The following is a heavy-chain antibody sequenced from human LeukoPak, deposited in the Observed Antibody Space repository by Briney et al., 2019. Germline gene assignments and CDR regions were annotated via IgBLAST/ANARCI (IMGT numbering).Heavy chain of an antibody. CDR2: ISHVGGSS. Sequence: SGGSLRLSCAASGLTFSSYAMSWVRQAPGKGLEWVSAISHVGGSSYYADSVKGRFTISRDNSKNLLYLQMNSLRDEDTAVYYCAKGGWLGIFQYYYMDVWGEGTTVTVSS. J-gene: IGHJ6*03. CDR3: AKGGWLGIFQYYYMDV. D-gene: IGHD6-19*01. V-gene: IGHV3-23*01. CDR1: GLTFSSYA.